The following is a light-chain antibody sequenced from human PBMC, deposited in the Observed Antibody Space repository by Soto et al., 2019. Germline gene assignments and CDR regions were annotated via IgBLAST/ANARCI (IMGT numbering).Light chain of an antibody. CDR3: AAWDDRLTGVV. J-gene: IGLJ2*01. V-gene: IGLV1-44*01. CDR2: SNN. Sequence: QSVLTQPPSASGTPGQRVTISCSGSSSNIGSNTVNWYQQLPGTAPKLLIYSNNQRPSGVPDRFSGSKSGTSASLAISGLQSEDVADYYCAAWDDRLTGVVFCGVTKLTVL. CDR1: SSNIGSNT.